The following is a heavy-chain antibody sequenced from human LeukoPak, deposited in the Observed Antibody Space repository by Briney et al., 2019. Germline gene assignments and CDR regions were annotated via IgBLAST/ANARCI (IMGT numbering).Heavy chain of an antibody. CDR2: IIPILNIP. CDR1: GGTFDNSA. Sequence: SVKVSCKASGGTFDNSAINWVRQAPGQGLEWMGRIIPILNIPNYAQKLQGRVTIAADRSTSTAYMELSSLRSDDTAVYYCAREKMEVGYYGLDVWGQGTTVTVSS. D-gene: IGHD1-1*01. V-gene: IGHV1-69*04. J-gene: IGHJ6*02. CDR3: AREKMEVGYYGLDV.